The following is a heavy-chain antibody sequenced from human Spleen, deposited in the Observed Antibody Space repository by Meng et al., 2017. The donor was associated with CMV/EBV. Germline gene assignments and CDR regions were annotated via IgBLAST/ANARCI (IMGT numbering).Heavy chain of an antibody. V-gene: IGHV3-30*02. CDR1: GFTFTDSA. CDR2: ISSDAFLK. Sequence: GESLKISCSASGFTFTDSAMHWVRQAPGKGLEWVAFISSDAFLKYSAASVKGRFTISRDNSKNTLFLQMNSLRVEDTAVYYCAKRVISDYYYYGMDVWGQGTTVTVSS. CDR3: AKRVISDYYYYGMDV. D-gene: IGHD2-21*01. J-gene: IGHJ6*02.